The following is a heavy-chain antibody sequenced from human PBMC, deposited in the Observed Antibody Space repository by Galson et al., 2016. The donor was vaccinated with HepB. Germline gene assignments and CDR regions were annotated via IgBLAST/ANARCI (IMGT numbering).Heavy chain of an antibody. CDR2: ISYDGSNK. CDR3: ARDGGSRRWPLYYYYGMDV. J-gene: IGHJ6*04. D-gene: IGHD4-23*01. V-gene: IGHV3-30-3*01. CDR1: GFTFSSYA. Sequence: SLRLSCAASGFTFSSYAMHWVRQAPGKGLEWVAVISYDGSNKYYADSVKGRFTISRDNSKNTLYLQMNSLRAEDTAVYYCARDGGSRRWPLYYYYGMDVWGRGTTVTVSS.